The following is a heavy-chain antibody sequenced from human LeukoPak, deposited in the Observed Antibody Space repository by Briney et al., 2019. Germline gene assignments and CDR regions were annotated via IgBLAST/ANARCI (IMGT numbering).Heavy chain of an antibody. V-gene: IGHV3-23*01. Sequence: GGSLRLSCAASGFTFSSYAMSWVRQAPGKGLEWVSAISGSGGSTYYADSVKGRITISRDNSKNTLYLQMNSLRAEDTAVYYCVSSGSYSYLDYWGQGTLVTVSS. D-gene: IGHD1-26*01. CDR1: GFTFSSYA. CDR3: VSSGSYSYLDY. J-gene: IGHJ4*02. CDR2: ISGSGGST.